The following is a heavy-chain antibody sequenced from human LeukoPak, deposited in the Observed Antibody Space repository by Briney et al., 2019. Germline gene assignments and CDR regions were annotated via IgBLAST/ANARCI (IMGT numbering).Heavy chain of an antibody. Sequence: PGGSLRLSCAASGFTVSSNYMSWVRQAPGKGLEWVSVIYNDGSTDYADSVKGRFITSRDNSKNTLYLQMNSLRAEDTAVYYCARLVGDKGGYFDYWGQGTLVTVSS. V-gene: IGHV3-66*04. CDR3: ARLVGDKGGYFDY. J-gene: IGHJ4*02. CDR2: IYNDGST. D-gene: IGHD1-26*01. CDR1: GFTVSSNY.